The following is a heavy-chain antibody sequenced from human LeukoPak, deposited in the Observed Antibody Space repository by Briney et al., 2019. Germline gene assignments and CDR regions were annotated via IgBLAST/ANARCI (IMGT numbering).Heavy chain of an antibody. CDR1: GGSISSYY. Sequence: PSETLSLTCTVSGGSISSYYWSWIRQPAGKGLKWIGRIYTSGSTNYNPSLKSRVTISVDKSKNQFSLKLSSVTAADTAVYYCARVIAVAGELDYWGQGTLVTVSS. CDR3: ARVIAVAGELDY. J-gene: IGHJ4*02. V-gene: IGHV4-4*07. D-gene: IGHD6-19*01. CDR2: IYTSGST.